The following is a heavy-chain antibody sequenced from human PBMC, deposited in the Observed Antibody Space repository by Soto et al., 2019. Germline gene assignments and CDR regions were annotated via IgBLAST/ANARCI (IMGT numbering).Heavy chain of an antibody. Sequence: SETLSLTCTVSGGPISSGGYYWSCIRQHPGKGLEWIGYIYYSGSTYYNPSLKSRVTISVDTSKNQFSLKLSSVTAADTAVYYCARDRKSLHEEGGITMVRERPVYPRDNWFDPWGQGTLVTVSS. CDR2: IYYSGST. J-gene: IGHJ5*02. CDR3: ARDRKSLHEEGGITMVRERPVYPRDNWFDP. CDR1: GGPISSGGYY. D-gene: IGHD3-10*01. V-gene: IGHV4-31*03.